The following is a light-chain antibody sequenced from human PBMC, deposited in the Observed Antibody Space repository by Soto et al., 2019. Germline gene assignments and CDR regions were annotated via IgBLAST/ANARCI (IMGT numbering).Light chain of an antibody. J-gene: IGKJ1*01. CDR3: QQYNNWPPWT. CDR1: QNIHTN. CDR2: GAS. V-gene: IGKV3-15*01. Sequence: IVMTQSPATLSVSPGERATLSCRAGQNIHTNLAWYQQKPGQAPRLLFYGASTGATGLPARFSGSGSGTEFTLTISSLQSEDFALYYCQQYNNWPPWTFGQGTKVDI.